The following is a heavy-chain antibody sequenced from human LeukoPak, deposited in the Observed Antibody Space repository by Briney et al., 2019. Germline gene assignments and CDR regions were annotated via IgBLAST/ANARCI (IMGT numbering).Heavy chain of an antibody. J-gene: IGHJ4*02. CDR3: ARESAQFMGGGYDDY. CDR1: GFTFRSYE. CDR2: IDSGRRSST. Sequence: GGSLRLSCAASGFTFRSYEMNWVRQAPGKGLEWVSYIDSGRRSSTNYADSVKGRFTISRDSAKNLLYLQMGSLRAEDMAVYYCARESAQFMGGGYDDYWGQGTLVTVSS. D-gene: IGHD3-16*01. V-gene: IGHV3-48*03.